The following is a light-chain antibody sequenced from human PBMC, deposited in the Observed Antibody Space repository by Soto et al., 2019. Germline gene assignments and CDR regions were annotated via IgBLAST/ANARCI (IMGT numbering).Light chain of an antibody. CDR1: QGISSY. CDR3: QQLNSYPYT. CDR2: AAS. V-gene: IGKV1-9*01. J-gene: IGKJ2*01. Sequence: DIQLTQSPSFLSASVGDRVTITCRASQGISSYLAWYHQKPGKVPKLLIYAASTLQSGVPSRFSGSGSGTEFTLTISSLQPEEFATYYCQQLNSYPYTFGQGTKLEIK.